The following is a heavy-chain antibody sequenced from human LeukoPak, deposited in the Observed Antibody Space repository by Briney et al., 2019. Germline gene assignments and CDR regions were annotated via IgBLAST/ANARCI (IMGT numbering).Heavy chain of an antibody. CDR3: ARGGELLGRSYYYYYMDV. V-gene: IGHV1-2*02. D-gene: IGHD1-26*01. CDR2: INPNSGGT. Sequence: GASVKVSCKASGYTFTGYYMHWVRQAPGQGLEWMGWINPNSGGTNYAQKFQGRVTMTRDTSISTAYMELSRLRSDDTAVYYCARGGELLGRSYYYYYMDVWGKGTTVTVSS. CDR1: GYTFTGYY. J-gene: IGHJ6*03.